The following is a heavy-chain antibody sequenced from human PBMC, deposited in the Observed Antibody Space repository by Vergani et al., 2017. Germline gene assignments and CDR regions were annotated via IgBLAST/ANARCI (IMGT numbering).Heavy chain of an antibody. D-gene: IGHD6-13*01. Sequence: QLQLQESGPGLVKPSETLSLTCTVPGGSISSSSYYWGWIRQPPGKGLEWIGSIYYSGSTHYNPSLKSRVTISVETSKNQFSLKLSSVTAADTAVYYCARGPGIAAAPGAFDIWGQGTMVTVSS. V-gene: IGHV4-39*07. CDR1: GGSISSSSYY. CDR3: ARGPGIAAAPGAFDI. CDR2: IYYSGST. J-gene: IGHJ3*02.